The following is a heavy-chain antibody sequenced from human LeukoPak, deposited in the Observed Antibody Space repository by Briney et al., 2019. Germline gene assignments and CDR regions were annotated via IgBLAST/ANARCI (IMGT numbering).Heavy chain of an antibody. CDR1: GFSFSSFN. V-gene: IGHV3-21*01. CDR2: SVTSGST. J-gene: IGHJ4*02. D-gene: IGHD4-23*01. CDR3: ATKTHGPFDH. Sequence: GGSLRLSCAASGFSFSSFNLYWVRQAPGKGLEWVSSSVTSGSTYYANSVKGRFTISRDSAKNSLFLQMSSLSAEDTAVHYCATKTHGPFDHWGQGTLVTVSS.